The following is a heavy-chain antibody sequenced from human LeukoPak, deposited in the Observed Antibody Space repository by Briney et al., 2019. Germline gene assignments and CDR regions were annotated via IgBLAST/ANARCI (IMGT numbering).Heavy chain of an antibody. J-gene: IGHJ4*02. CDR2: IYTSGST. D-gene: IGHD6-19*01. CDR3: ARMGTQDHSGWYSVDY. V-gene: IGHV4-4*07. CDR1: GGSISSYY. Sequence: SETLSLTCTVPGGSISSYYWSRIRQPAGKGLEWIGRIYTSGSTNYNPSLKSRVTMSVDTSKNQFSLKLSSVTAADTAVYYCARMGTQDHSGWYSVDYWGQGTLVTVSS.